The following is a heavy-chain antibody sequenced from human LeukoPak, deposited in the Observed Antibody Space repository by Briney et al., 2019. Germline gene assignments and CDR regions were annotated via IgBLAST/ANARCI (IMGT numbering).Heavy chain of an antibody. J-gene: IGHJ3*01. D-gene: IGHD3-22*01. Sequence: PGRSLRLSCAASGFIFGDYGMYWVRHAPGKGLEWVSGINWNSDRIGYADSVKGRFTISRDNAKNSLYMQMNSVRAEDTALYYCARASYYYDTSGLGAFDVWGQGRTVSV. CDR1: GFIFGDYG. CDR2: INWNSDRI. CDR3: ARASYYYDTSGLGAFDV. V-gene: IGHV3-9*01.